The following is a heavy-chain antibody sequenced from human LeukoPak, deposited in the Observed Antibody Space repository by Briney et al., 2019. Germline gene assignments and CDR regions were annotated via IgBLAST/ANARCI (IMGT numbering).Heavy chain of an antibody. Sequence: GGSLRLSCAASGFTFSSYSMNWVRQAPGKGLEWVSSISSSSSYIYYADSVKGRFTISRDNAKNSLYLQMNSLRAEDTAVYYCARAPYCSSTSCHILDYWGQGTLVTVSS. CDR3: ARAPYCSSTSCHILDY. D-gene: IGHD2-2*01. CDR1: GFTFSSYS. V-gene: IGHV3-21*01. CDR2: ISSSSSYI. J-gene: IGHJ4*02.